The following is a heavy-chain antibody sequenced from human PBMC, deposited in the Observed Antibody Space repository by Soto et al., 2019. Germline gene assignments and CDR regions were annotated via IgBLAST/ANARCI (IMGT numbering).Heavy chain of an antibody. CDR1: GFTFRSYY. D-gene: IGHD3-22*01. V-gene: IGHV3-7*03. CDR3: ARDVAAGISMIVVNAFDI. J-gene: IGHJ3*02. Sequence: GGSLRLSCAASGFTFRSYYMSWVRQAPGKGLEWVANIKQDGREKYYVDSVKGRFTISRDNAKNSLYLEMNSLRAEDTAVYYCARDVAAGISMIVVNAFDIWGQGTMVTVSS. CDR2: IKQDGREK.